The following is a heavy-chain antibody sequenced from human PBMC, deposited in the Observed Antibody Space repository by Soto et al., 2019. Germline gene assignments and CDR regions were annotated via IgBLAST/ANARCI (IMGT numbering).Heavy chain of an antibody. Sequence: SETLSLTCTVSGGSISSSSYYWGWIRQPPGKGLEWIGSIYYSGSTYYNPSLKSRVTISVDTSKNQFSLKLSSVTAADTAVYYCARHIPPGIAVAGTLFWFDPWGQGTLVTVSS. CDR1: GGSISSSSYY. CDR2: IYYSGST. CDR3: ARHIPPGIAVAGTLFWFDP. D-gene: IGHD6-19*01. J-gene: IGHJ5*02. V-gene: IGHV4-39*01.